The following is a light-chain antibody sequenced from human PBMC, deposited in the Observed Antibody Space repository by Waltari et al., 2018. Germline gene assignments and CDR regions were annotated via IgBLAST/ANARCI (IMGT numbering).Light chain of an antibody. CDR3: SSQSSNSVVL. J-gene: IGLJ2*01. CDR2: YVS. V-gene: IGLV2-14*03. Sequence: QSALTQPASVSGSPGQSITISCTGTSSDVGGYNSVSWYQDHPGQAPKAIIYYVSNRPSGVSDRFSGSKSGNTASLTISGLQAEDEADYYCSSQSSNSVVLFGGGTKLTVL. CDR1: SSDVGGYNS.